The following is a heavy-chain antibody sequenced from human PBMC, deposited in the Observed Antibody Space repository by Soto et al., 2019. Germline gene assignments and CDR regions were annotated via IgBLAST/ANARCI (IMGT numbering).Heavy chain of an antibody. D-gene: IGHD3-22*01. J-gene: IGHJ4*02. Sequence: SEPLSLTCTVSGASISDYSRSWIRQPAGKGLECIGRIYASGNTNYNPSLKSRVTMSVDTSKNQFSLTLNSVTAADTALYYCATDSRSALGKVEHWGLGNPVTVSS. CDR1: GASISDYS. CDR3: ATDSRSALGKVEH. V-gene: IGHV4-4*07. CDR2: IYASGNT.